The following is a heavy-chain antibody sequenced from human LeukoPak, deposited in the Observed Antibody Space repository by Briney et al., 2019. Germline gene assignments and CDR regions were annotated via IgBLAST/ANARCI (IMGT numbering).Heavy chain of an antibody. CDR2: VHLNGAT. J-gene: IGHJ1*01. D-gene: IGHD1-26*01. CDR3: TRESGAGSPFGL. V-gene: IGHV4-4*02. Sequence: PSETLSLTCAVSGGSIMTTNWWCWVRQPPGKGLEWIGEVHLNGATHYNPSLGSRVSMSIDKSKNHMSLKQTSVTAADTAIYYCTRESGAGSPFGLWGQGTLVTVSS. CDR1: GGSIMTTNW.